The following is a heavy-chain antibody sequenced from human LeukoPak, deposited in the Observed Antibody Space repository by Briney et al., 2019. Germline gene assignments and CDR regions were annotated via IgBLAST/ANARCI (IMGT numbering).Heavy chain of an antibody. Sequence: GGSLRLXCAASGFTFSSYSMNWGRQAPGKGLEWVSYISSSSSTIYYADSVKGRFTISRDNAKNSLYLQMNSLRAEDTAVYYCAHRADYMDVWGKGTTVTVSS. CDR2: ISSSSSTI. CDR3: AHRADYMDV. CDR1: GFTFSSYS. J-gene: IGHJ6*03. V-gene: IGHV3-48*01.